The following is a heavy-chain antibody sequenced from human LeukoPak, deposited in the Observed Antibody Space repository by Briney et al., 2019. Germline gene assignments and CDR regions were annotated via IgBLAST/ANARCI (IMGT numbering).Heavy chain of an antibody. J-gene: IGHJ6*02. Sequence: SETLSLTCAVYGGSFSGYYWSWIRQPPGKGLEWIGDINHSGSTNYNPSLKSRVTISVDTSKNQFSLKLSSVTAADTAVYYCARPLSSSSFYYYYGMDVWGQGTTVTVSS. CDR2: INHSGST. CDR1: GGSFSGYY. V-gene: IGHV4-34*01. D-gene: IGHD6-6*01. CDR3: ARPLSSSSFYYYYGMDV.